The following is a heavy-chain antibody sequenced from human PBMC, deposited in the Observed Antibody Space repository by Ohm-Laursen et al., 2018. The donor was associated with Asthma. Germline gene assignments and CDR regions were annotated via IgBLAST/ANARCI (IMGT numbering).Heavy chain of an antibody. CDR3: AKLYSFRAFDF. V-gene: IGHV3-23*01. Sequence: GSLRLSCSASGFTFSSYGMHWVRQAPGKGLEWVSAISGSDGTTYYADSVKGRFTISRDNSKNTLYLQMNSLRAEDTAVYYCAKLYSFRAFDFWGQGTMVTVSS. J-gene: IGHJ3*01. CDR1: GFTFSSYG. CDR2: ISGSDGTT. D-gene: IGHD6-13*01.